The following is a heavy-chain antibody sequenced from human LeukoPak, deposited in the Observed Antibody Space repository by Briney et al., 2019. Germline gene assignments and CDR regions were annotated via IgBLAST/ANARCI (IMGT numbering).Heavy chain of an antibody. J-gene: IGHJ1*01. Sequence: GGSLRLSCAASGFTFDDYTMHWVRQAPGKGLEWVSLISWDGGRTYYAASVKGRFTISRDNSKNSLYLQMNSLRTEDTALYYRAKDSGSYSLYFHHWGQGTLVTVSS. CDR1: GFTFDDYT. V-gene: IGHV3-43*01. CDR3: AKDSGSYSLYFHH. CDR2: ISWDGGRT. D-gene: IGHD1-26*01.